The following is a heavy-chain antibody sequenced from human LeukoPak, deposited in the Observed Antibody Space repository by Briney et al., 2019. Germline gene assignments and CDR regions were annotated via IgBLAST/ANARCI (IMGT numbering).Heavy chain of an antibody. D-gene: IGHD3-10*01. CDR1: GFTLSNHA. Sequence: PGGSLRLSCVASGFTLSNHAMHWVRQGPGKGLEYVSAISLTGDSTYYANSVKGRFNISRDDSKNTLYLQMGSLRTEDMAVYYCARSYASGIHYMDVWGKGSTVTVSS. CDR2: ISLTGDST. CDR3: ARSYASGIHYMDV. V-gene: IGHV3-64*01. J-gene: IGHJ6*03.